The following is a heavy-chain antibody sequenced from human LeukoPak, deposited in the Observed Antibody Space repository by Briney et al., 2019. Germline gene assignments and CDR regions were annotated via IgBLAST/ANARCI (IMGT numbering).Heavy chain of an antibody. D-gene: IGHD3-22*01. CDR1: GYTFTSYD. CDR3: ASSGYYYDSSGYYYFDY. J-gene: IGHJ4*02. CDR2: MNPNSGNT. Sequence: ASVKVSCKASGYTFTSYDINWVRQATGQGLEWMGWMNPNSGNTGYAQKFQGRVTMTRSTSISTAYMELSSLRSEDTAVYYCASSGYYYDSSGYYYFDYWGQGTLVTVSS. V-gene: IGHV1-8*01.